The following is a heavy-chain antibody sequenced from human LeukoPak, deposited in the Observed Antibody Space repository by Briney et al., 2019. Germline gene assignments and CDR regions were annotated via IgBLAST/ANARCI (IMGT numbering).Heavy chain of an antibody. J-gene: IGHJ4*02. Sequence: PGGSLRPSCAASGFTFSSYSMNWVRQAPGKGLEWVSSISSSSSYIYYADSVKGRFTISRDNAKNSLYLQMNSLRAEDTAVYYCARDPAAGSFGDDYWGQGTLVTVSS. CDR1: GFTFSSYS. V-gene: IGHV3-21*01. CDR3: ARDPAAGSFGDDY. CDR2: ISSSSSYI. D-gene: IGHD6-13*01.